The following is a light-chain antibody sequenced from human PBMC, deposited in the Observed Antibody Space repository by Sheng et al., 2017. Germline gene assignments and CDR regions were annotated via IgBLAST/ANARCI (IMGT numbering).Light chain of an antibody. J-gene: IGLJ2*01. CDR3: QVWDSGSDHVL. Sequence: SYELTQPPSVSVAPGKTATITCGGNNIGGKSVHWYQQKPGQAPVLVVYDDSDRPSGIPERFSGSNSGNTATLTISRVEAGDEADYYCQVWDSGSDHVLFGGGTKLTVL. V-gene: IGLV3-21*03. CDR2: DDS. CDR1: NIGGKS.